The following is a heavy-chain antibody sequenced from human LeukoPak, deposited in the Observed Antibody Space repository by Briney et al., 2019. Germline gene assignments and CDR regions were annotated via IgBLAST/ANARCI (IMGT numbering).Heavy chain of an antibody. J-gene: IGHJ4*02. D-gene: IGHD1-26*01. CDR2: IWYDGSNK. Sequence: AGTFLRLSCAASGFTFRSHGMHWVRQAPGKGLEWVAFIWYDGSNKYYTDSVKGRFAISRDNSKNTLYLQMNSLRAEDTAVYYCAGDRATSYFDYWGQGALVTISS. CDR1: GFTFRSHG. V-gene: IGHV3-33*01. CDR3: AGDRATSYFDY.